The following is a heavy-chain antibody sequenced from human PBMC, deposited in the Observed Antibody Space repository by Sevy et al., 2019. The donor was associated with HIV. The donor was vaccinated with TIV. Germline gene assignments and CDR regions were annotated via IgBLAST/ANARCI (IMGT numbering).Heavy chain of an antibody. CDR1: GYTFTSYG. CDR2: ISAYNGNT. V-gene: IGHV1-18*01. Sequence: ASVKVSCKASGYTFTSYGISWVRQAPGQGLEWMGWISAYNGNTNYAQKLQGRVTMTTDTSTSTAYMELRSLRSDDTAVYHCARTISDYDILTGYFDYWGQGTLVTVSS. CDR3: ARTISDYDILTGYFDY. J-gene: IGHJ4*02. D-gene: IGHD3-9*01.